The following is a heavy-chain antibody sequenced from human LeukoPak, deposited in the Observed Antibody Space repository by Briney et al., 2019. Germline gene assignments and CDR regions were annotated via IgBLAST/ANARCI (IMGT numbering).Heavy chain of an antibody. V-gene: IGHV3-30*18. CDR3: AKENYDSSGYYYYFDY. CDR2: ISYDGSNK. Sequence: GGSLRLSCEASGFTFSSYGMHWVRQAPGKGLEWVAVISYDGSNKYYADSVKGRFTISRDNSKNTLYLQMNSLRAEDTAVYYCAKENYDSSGYYYYFDYWGQGTLVTVSS. CDR1: GFTFSSYG. J-gene: IGHJ4*02. D-gene: IGHD3-22*01.